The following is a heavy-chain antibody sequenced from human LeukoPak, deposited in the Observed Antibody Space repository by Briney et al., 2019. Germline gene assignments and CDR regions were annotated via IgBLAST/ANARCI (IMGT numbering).Heavy chain of an antibody. J-gene: IGHJ4*02. CDR1: GYTFTSYG. CDR2: ISAYNGNT. CDR3: ARDHEFCRSTSCYAIDY. Sequence: ASAKVSCKASGYTFTSYGISWVRQAPGQGLDWMGWISAYNGNTNCAQKLRGRVTMTTDTSTSTAYMELRSLRSDDTAVYYCARDHEFCRSTSCYAIDYWGQGTLVTVSS. D-gene: IGHD2-2*01. V-gene: IGHV1-18*01.